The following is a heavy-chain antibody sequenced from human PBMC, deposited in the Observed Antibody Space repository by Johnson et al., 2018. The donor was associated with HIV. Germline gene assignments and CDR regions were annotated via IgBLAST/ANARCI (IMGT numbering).Heavy chain of an antibody. V-gene: IGHV3-66*01. J-gene: IGHJ3*02. CDR3: NTDLAAVGSGAFDI. Sequence: EVQLVESGGVVVQPGGSLRLSCAASGFTFDNYGMSWVRQGPGKGLEWVSVIYSGGSTYYADSVKGRFTISRDNSKNTLYLQMNSLKTEDTAVYYCNTDLAAVGSGAFDIWCQGTMVTVSS. D-gene: IGHD6-13*01. CDR2: IYSGGST. CDR1: GFTFDNYG.